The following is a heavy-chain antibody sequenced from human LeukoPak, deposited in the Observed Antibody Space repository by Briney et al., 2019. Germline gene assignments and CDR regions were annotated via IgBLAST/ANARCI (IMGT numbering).Heavy chain of an antibody. CDR3: ARAMTYDSTGYYFDY. V-gene: IGHV3-74*01. D-gene: IGHD3-22*01. CDR1: RFTFSSYW. Sequence: PGGSLRLSCAASRFTFSSYWMHWVRQAPGKGLVLVSRINSDGSSISYADSVKGRFTISRDNAKNTLYLQMNNLRAEDTAVYYCARAMTYDSTGYYFDYWGQGTLVTVSS. J-gene: IGHJ4*02. CDR2: INSDGSSI.